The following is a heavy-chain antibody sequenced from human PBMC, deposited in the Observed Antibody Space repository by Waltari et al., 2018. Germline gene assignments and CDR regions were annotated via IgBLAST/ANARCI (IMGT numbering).Heavy chain of an antibody. CDR3: ARSYGDYPASFDY. Sequence: QLQLQESGPGLVKPSEPLSLTCTVSGGSISISSYYWGWIRQPPGKGLEWIGSIYYSGSTYYNTSLKSRVTISVDTSKNQFSLKLSSVTAADTAVYYCARSYGDYPASFDYWGQGTLVTVSS. D-gene: IGHD4-17*01. CDR2: IYYSGST. J-gene: IGHJ4*02. V-gene: IGHV4-39*01. CDR1: GGSISISSYY.